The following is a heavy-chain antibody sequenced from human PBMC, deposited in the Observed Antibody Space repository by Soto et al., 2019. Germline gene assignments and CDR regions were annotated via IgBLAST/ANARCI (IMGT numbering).Heavy chain of an antibody. CDR3: ARSPEATVTAFDY. D-gene: IGHD4-17*01. Sequence: QVQLQESGPGLVKPSQTLSLTCTVSGGSISSGGYYWSWIRQHPGKGLEWIGYIYYSGTTYYNPSLKSRVNISVDTSKNQFSLEPGSVTAADTAVYYCARSPEATVTAFDYWGQGTLVTVSS. J-gene: IGHJ4*02. CDR2: IYYSGTT. CDR1: GGSISSGGYY. V-gene: IGHV4-31*03.